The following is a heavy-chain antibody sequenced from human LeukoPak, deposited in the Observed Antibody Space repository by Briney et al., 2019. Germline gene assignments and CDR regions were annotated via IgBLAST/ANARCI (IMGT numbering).Heavy chain of an antibody. D-gene: IGHD2-2*01. CDR3: ARGGGCSGTNCYIDAFDI. J-gene: IGHJ3*02. Sequence: GGSLRLSCAASGFTVSSNYMSWVRQAPGKGLDWVSIIYSGGSASYADSVRGRFTISRDKTKNTLYLQMNSLRAEDTAVYYCARGGGCSGTNCYIDAFDIWGQGTVVTVSS. V-gene: IGHV3-66*02. CDR2: IYSGGSA. CDR1: GFTVSSNY.